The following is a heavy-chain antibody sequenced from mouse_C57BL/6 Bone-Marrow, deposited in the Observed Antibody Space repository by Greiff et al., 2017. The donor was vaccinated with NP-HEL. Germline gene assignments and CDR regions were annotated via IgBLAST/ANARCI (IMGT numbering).Heavy chain of an antibody. CDR2: ISNLASSI. V-gene: IGHV5-15*04. Sequence: EVMLVESGGGLVQPGGSLKLSCAASGFTFSDYGMAWVRQAPRKGPEWVAFISNLASSIYYADTVTGRFTISRENAKNTLYLEMSSLRSEDTAMYYCARHGRNYAMDYWGQGTSVTVSS. J-gene: IGHJ4*01. CDR3: ARHGRNYAMDY. CDR1: GFTFSDYG.